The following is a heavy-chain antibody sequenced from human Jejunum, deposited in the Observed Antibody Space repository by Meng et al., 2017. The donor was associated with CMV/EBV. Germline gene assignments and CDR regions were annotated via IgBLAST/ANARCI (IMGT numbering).Heavy chain of an antibody. CDR3: AREGTQLWTPNWFFDL. J-gene: IGHJ2*01. CDR1: W. Sequence: WRNWIGEGQGKGLEWVANINEDEDGKKFLDSERGRFTGYRDNAKKSLYLQMRSMRVEDTAVYYCAREGTQLWTPNWFFDLWGRGTMVTVSS. D-gene: IGHD5-18*01. CDR2: INEDEDGK. V-gene: IGHV3-7*01.